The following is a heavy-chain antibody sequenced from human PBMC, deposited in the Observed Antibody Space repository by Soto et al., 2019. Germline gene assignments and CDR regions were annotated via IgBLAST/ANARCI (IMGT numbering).Heavy chain of an antibody. D-gene: IGHD2-15*01. CDR3: ARDRQRGYCTGGSCYSYFDY. J-gene: IGHJ4*02. CDR2: VDQSGST. Sequence: QVQLQQWSAGLLKPSETLSLTCAIYGGSFSGYYWSWIRQPPGMGLEWIGEVDQSGSTNYNPSLKSRVTISGDTSKNQFSLKLNSVTAADTAVYYCARDRQRGYCTGGSCYSYFDYWGQGALVIVSS. CDR1: GGSFSGYY. V-gene: IGHV4-34*01.